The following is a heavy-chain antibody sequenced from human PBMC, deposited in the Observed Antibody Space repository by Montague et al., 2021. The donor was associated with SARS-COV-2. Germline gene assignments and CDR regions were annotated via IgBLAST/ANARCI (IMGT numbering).Heavy chain of an antibody. CDR2: IHYRGST. Sequence: SETLSLTCTVSDDSINNNTYFWDWIRQPPGKGLEWIGSIHYRGSTHYNPSLKSRLTISVDTSRNQFSLKLSSVTAADTAVYFCARTTVVTPYYYYAMDVWGQGTTVTVSS. D-gene: IGHD4-23*01. CDR1: DDSINNNTYF. V-gene: IGHV4-39*01. J-gene: IGHJ6*02. CDR3: ARTTVVTPYYYYAMDV.